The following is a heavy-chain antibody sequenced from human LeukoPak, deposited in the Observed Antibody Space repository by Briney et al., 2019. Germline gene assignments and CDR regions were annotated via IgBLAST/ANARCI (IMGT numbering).Heavy chain of an antibody. D-gene: IGHD3-3*01. V-gene: IGHV1-18*01. CDR2: ISAYNGNT. CDR1: GYTFTSYG. J-gene: IGHJ4*02. CDR3: ARDEGDYDFWSGSGPVRYFDY. Sequence: ASVKVSCKASGYTFTSYGISWVRQAPGQGLERMGWISAYNGNTNYAQKLQGRVTMITDTSTSTAYMELRSLRSDDTAVYYCARDEGDYDFWSGSGPVRYFDYWGQGTLVTVSS.